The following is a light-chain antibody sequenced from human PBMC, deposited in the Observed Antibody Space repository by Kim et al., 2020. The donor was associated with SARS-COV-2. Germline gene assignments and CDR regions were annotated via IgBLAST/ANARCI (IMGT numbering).Light chain of an antibody. CDR2: DAS. V-gene: IGKV3-11*01. Sequence: SLSPGERATLSCGASQGVSSYLAWYQQKPGQAPRLLIYDASNRATGIPAGFSGSGSGTDFTLTISSLEPEDFAVYYCQQHSNWLTVGGGTKVDIK. J-gene: IGKJ4*01. CDR3: QQHSNWLT. CDR1: QGVSSY.